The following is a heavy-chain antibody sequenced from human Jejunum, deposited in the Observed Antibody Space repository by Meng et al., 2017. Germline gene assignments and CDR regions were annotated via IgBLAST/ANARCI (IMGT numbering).Heavy chain of an antibody. D-gene: IGHD6-13*01. V-gene: IGHV4-4*02. Sequence: QLGESGPVLVKPSGTLAPTCAVSGASISDCNWWSWVRQPPGKGLEWIGEIYHTGTPNYNPSLKSRVTMSLDKSKNQFSLELTSVTAADTAVYYCARDLLGPAIAATGWFDPWGQGTLVTVSS. CDR1: GASISDCNW. CDR3: ARDLLGPAIAATGWFDP. J-gene: IGHJ5*02. CDR2: IYHTGTP.